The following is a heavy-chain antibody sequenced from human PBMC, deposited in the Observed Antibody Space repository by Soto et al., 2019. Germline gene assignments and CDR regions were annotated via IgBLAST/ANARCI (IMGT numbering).Heavy chain of an antibody. Sequence: GAPVKVSCKASGYTFTSYGISWVRQAPGQGLEWMGWISAYNGNTNYAQKLQCRVTMTTDTSTSTAYMELRSLRSDDTAVYYCASVIRCCSYSSCYALCWFDPSGQRSLVTVSS. J-gene: IGHJ5*02. CDR2: ISAYNGNT. CDR3: ASVIRCCSYSSCYALCWFDP. V-gene: IGHV1-18*01. D-gene: IGHD2-2*01. CDR1: GYTFTSYG.